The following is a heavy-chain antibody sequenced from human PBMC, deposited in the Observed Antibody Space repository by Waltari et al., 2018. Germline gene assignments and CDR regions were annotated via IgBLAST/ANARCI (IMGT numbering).Heavy chain of an antibody. Sequence: EVQLVDSGGGLMQPGGSLRLSCAASGFTVSNNYMSWVRQAPGKGREWASVSYGGGTTHYADSVKGRFTISRDKSKNTLYLQMNSLRAEDTAVDYCAGGAPRDWGQGTLVTVSS. CDR3: AGGAPRD. CDR2: SYGGGTT. J-gene: IGHJ4*02. CDR1: GFTVSNNY. V-gene: IGHV3-53*01.